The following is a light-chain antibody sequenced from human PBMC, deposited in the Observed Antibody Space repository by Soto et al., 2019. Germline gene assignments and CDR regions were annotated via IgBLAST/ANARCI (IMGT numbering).Light chain of an antibody. Sequence: QSVLTQPASVSGSPGQSITISCTGTSNDIATYNFVSWYQQHPGKAPKLLIYDVTNRPSGVSDRFSGSKSGSTASLTISGLQAEDEADYYCKSYTTSTSFVFGTGTKVTVL. V-gene: IGLV2-14*01. CDR1: SNDIATYNF. CDR3: KSYTTSTSFV. J-gene: IGLJ1*01. CDR2: DVT.